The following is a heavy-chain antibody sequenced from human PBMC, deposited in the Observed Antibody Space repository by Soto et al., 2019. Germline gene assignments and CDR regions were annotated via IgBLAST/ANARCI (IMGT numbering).Heavy chain of an antibody. CDR1: GGSVSSGGYY. Sequence: SETLSLTCTVSGGSVSSGGYYWSWIRQHPGKGLEWIGYIYYSGSTYYNPSLKSRVTISVDTSKNQFSLKLSSVTAADTAVYYCARLLRHNYYGMDVWGQGTTVTVSS. D-gene: IGHD2-15*01. J-gene: IGHJ6*02. CDR3: ARLLRHNYYGMDV. V-gene: IGHV4-31*03. CDR2: IYYSGST.